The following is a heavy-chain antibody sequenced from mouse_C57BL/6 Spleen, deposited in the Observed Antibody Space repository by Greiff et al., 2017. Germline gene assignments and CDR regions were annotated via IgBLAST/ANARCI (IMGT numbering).Heavy chain of an antibody. CDR3: SNYYGSRADYCDY. CDR1: GFNIKDYY. V-gene: IGHV14-1*01. D-gene: IGHD1-1*01. Sequence: EVQLQQSGAELVRPGASVKLSCTASGFNIKDYYMHWVKQRPEQGLEWIGRIDPEDGDTEYAPKFQGKATMTADTSSNTAYLQLSSLTSEDTAVYYCSNYYGSRADYCDYWGQGTTLTVSS. CDR2: IDPEDGDT. J-gene: IGHJ2*01.